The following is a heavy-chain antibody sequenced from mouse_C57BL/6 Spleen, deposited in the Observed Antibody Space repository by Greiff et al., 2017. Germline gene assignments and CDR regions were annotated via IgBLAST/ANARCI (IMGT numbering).Heavy chain of an antibody. CDR1: GYTFTSYW. J-gene: IGHJ2*01. CDR2: IDPSDSET. CDR3: ARSYGSRVPFDY. Sequence: QVQLQQPGAELVRPGSSVKLSCKASGYTFTSYWMHWVKQRPIQGLEWIGNIDPSDSETHYNQKFKDKATLTVDKSSSTAYMQRSSLTSEDSAVYYGARSYGSRVPFDYWGQGTTLTVSS. D-gene: IGHD1-1*01. V-gene: IGHV1-52*01.